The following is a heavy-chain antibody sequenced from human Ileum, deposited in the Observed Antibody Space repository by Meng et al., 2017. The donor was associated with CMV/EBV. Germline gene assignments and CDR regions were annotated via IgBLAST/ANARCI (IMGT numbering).Heavy chain of an antibody. J-gene: IGHJ4*02. CDR1: GGSISSGGYY. CDR2: IYYSGST. Sequence: GGSISSGGYYWSWIRQHPGKGLEWIGYIYYSGSTNYNPSLKSRVTISVDTSKNQFSLKLSSVTAADTAIYYCARAAGDTNYYYDYFDYWGQGTLVTVSS. CDR3: ARAAGDTNYYYDYFDY. D-gene: IGHD3-10*01. V-gene: IGHV4-31*02.